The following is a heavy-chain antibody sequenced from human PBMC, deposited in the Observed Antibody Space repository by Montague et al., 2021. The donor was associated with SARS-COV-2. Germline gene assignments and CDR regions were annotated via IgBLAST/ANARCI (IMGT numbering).Heavy chain of an antibody. CDR3: AMGAAVESDGSLNDYFDSSGIRFSLCVSACIACFTAMYCCAMAEAYDFSCFLNDPFDV. V-gene: IGHV4-39*02. J-gene: IGHJ3*01. CDR2: IFSSGSS. CDR1: GASINSNRHI. Sequence: SETLSLTCTVYGASINSNRHIWGWIRQAPGKGQEWIGSIFSSGSSYYXPSLKTRVSISVDTSGNRLSLKMTSVTATDTALYFCAMGAAVESDGSLNDYFDSSGIRFSLCVSACIACFTAMYCCAMAEAYDFSCFLNDPFDVWGQGTTVTVSS. D-gene: IGHD3-16*01.